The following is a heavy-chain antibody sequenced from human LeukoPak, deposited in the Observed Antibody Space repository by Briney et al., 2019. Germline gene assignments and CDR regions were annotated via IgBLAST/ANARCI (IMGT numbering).Heavy chain of an antibody. CDR3: AKGPYYDSSGYVQH. D-gene: IGHD3-22*01. V-gene: IGHV3-23*01. Sequence: GGSLRLSCAASGFTFSDYYMSWVRQAPGKGLEWVSAISGSGGSTYYADSVKGRFTISRDNSKNTLYLQMNSLRAEDTAVYYCAKGPYYDSSGYVQHWGQGTLVTVSS. CDR1: GFTFSDYY. CDR2: ISGSGGST. J-gene: IGHJ1*01.